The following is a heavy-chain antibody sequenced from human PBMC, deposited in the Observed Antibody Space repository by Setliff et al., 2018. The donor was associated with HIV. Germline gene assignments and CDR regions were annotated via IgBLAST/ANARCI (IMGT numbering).Heavy chain of an antibody. J-gene: IGHJ5*02. CDR2: INHSGKT. D-gene: IGHD6-13*01. Sequence: LSLTCAVYGGSFSGYYWTWIRQPPGKGLEWIGDINHSGKTNYNRSLQSRVTISLDTSKNQFSLRLTSVTAADTAVYYCAREGGTGRSSWYGAYWYDPWGQGTLVTVSS. V-gene: IGHV4-34*01. CDR3: AREGGTGRSSWYGAYWYDP. CDR1: GGSFSGYY.